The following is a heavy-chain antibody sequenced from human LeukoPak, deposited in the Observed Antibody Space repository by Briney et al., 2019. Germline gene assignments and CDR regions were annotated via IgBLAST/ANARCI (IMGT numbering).Heavy chain of an antibody. Sequence: SVTVSCQVAGYTPTALSTHWVRHPPGKWLEWMGGFDPEDGETIYAKKFKGRVTMTEATSTDTGYMKLSSLTSEDTAVYYCATEVTTTGFDYWGQGTLVTVSS. V-gene: IGHV1-24*01. CDR2: FDPEDGET. D-gene: IGHD4-17*01. CDR1: GYTPTALS. CDR3: ATEVTTTGFDY. J-gene: IGHJ4*02.